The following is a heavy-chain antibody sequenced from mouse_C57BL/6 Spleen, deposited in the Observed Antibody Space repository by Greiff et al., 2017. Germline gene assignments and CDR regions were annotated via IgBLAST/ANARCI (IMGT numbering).Heavy chain of an antibody. CDR3: ARWDYDYA. V-gene: IGHV1-81*01. CDR2: LYTRSGNT. D-gene: IGHD2-4*01. CDR1: GYTFTSLG. J-gene: IGHJ3*01. Sequence: VQLQQSGAELARPGASVTLSCKASGYTFTSLGISCVKQRNGQGLVWIGELYTRSGNTYYNAQFKGTDTLTADKSSSTAYMGLRSLTSEDSAVYFCARWDYDYAGGQGTLVTVSA.